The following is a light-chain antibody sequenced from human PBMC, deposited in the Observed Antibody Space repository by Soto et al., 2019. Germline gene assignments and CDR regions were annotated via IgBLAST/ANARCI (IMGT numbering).Light chain of an antibody. CDR2: DVS. CDR3: QQTINWPLT. Sequence: EIVLTQSPATLSLSPGERATLSCRASQSVTTFLARYQQKPGQAPMLLMYDVSYRATGIPARFSGSGSGTDFTLPISSLEPEDFAVYYCQQTINWPLTFGGGTKVEIK. J-gene: IGKJ4*02. CDR1: QSVTTF. V-gene: IGKV3-11*01.